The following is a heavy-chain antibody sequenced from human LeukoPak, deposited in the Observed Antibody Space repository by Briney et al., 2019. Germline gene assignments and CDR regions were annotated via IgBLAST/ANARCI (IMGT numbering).Heavy chain of an antibody. CDR3: ARARCSSGWYTWFDP. CDR1: GGTFSSYA. J-gene: IGHJ5*02. CDR2: IIPIFGTA. D-gene: IGHD6-19*01. V-gene: IGHV1-69*05. Sequence: SVKVSCKASGGTFSSYAISWVRQAPGQGLEWMGGIIPIFGTANYAQKFQGRVTMTRDTSTSTVYMELSSLRSEDTAVYYCARARCSSGWYTWFDPWGQGTLVTVSS.